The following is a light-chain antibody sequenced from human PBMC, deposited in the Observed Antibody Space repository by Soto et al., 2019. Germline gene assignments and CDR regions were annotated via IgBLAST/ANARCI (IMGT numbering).Light chain of an antibody. J-gene: IGKJ5*01. CDR2: GAS. Sequence: DIQMTQSPSSLSASVGDRVTITCRASQSIGSYLIWYQQKPGKAPKLLIYGASNLQSGVPSRFSGSGSGTDFALTIASLQPEDFATYYCQHSYSTPITFGQGTRLEIK. CDR3: QHSYSTPIT. V-gene: IGKV1-39*01. CDR1: QSIGSY.